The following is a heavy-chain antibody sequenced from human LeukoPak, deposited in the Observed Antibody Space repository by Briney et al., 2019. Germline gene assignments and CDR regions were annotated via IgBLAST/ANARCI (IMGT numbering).Heavy chain of an antibody. V-gene: IGHV1-2*02. J-gene: IGHJ4*02. D-gene: IGHD2-15*01. Sequence: ASVKVSCKASGYTFTRYYMHWVRQAPGQGLEWMGWINPNSGGTNYAQKFQGRVTMTRDTSISTAYMELSSLRSDDTAVYYCARDRGCSGGSCYFSWGQGTLVTVSS. CDR2: INPNSGGT. CDR3: ARDRGCSGGSCYFS. CDR1: GYTFTRYY.